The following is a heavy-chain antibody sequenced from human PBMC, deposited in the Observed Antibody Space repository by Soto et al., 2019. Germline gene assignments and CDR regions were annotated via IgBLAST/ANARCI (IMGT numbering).Heavy chain of an antibody. V-gene: IGHV5-51*01. J-gene: IGHJ4*02. CDR2: IYPGDSDT. Sequence: PGESLKISCQGSGYSFSTSWIGWVRQMPGKGLEWMGIIYPGDSDTRYSPSFQGQVTISADKSISTAFLQWSSLKASDTATYYRARTTIAGIRGYFDYWGQGTLVTVSS. CDR1: GYSFSTSW. CDR3: ARTTIAGIRGYFDY. D-gene: IGHD2-21*01.